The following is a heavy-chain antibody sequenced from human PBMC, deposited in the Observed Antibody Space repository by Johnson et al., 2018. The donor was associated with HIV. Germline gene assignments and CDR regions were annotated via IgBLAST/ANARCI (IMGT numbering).Heavy chain of an antibody. CDR1: GFTFSSYA. D-gene: IGHD3-22*01. J-gene: IGHJ3*02. Sequence: VQLVESGGGLVQPGGSLRLSCAASGFTFSSYAMSWVRQAPGKGLEWVSVIYSGGSTYYADSVKGRFTISRDNSKNTLYLQMNSLRAEDTAVYYCARGTPGDYDSSGYYWPGADAFDIWGQGTMVTVSS. V-gene: IGHV3-66*01. CDR2: IYSGGST. CDR3: ARGTPGDYDSSGYYWPGADAFDI.